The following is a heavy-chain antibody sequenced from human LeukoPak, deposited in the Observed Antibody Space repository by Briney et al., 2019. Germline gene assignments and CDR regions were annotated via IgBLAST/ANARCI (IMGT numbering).Heavy chain of an antibody. CDR1: GGSISSSSYY. V-gene: IGHV4-39*07. J-gene: IGHJ4*02. Sequence: PSETLSLTCTVSGGSISSSSYYWGWIRQPPGKGLEWIGSIYYSGSAYYNPSLKSRVTISVDTSKNQFSLKLSSVTAADTAVYYCARGTTVTTFAYWGQGTLVTVSS. D-gene: IGHD4-17*01. CDR2: IYYSGSA. CDR3: ARGTTVTTFAY.